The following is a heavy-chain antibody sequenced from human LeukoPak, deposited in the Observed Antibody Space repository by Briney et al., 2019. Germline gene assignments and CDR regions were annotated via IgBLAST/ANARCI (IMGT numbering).Heavy chain of an antibody. Sequence: SQTLSLTCTVSGGSISSGGYYWSWIRQHPGKGLEWIGYIYYSGSTYYNPSLKSRVTISVDTSKNQFSLKLSSVTAADTAVYYCTRDLLNEGNHLDYWGQGTLVTVSS. J-gene: IGHJ4*02. V-gene: IGHV4-30-4*08. D-gene: IGHD4-23*01. CDR1: GGSISSGGYY. CDR2: IYYSGST. CDR3: TRDLLNEGNHLDY.